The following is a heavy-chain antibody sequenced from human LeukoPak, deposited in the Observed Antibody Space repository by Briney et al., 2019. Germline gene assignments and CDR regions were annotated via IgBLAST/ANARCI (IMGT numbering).Heavy chain of an antibody. CDR2: ISASGDST. J-gene: IGHJ4*02. Sequence: TGGSLRLSCAASGFTFSSYAMSWVRQAPGKGLEWVSGISASGDSTYYADSVKGRFTISRDNSKNTLYLQMNSLRAEDTAVYYCAKDLRTYYYGSSGYWYYFDYWGQGTLVTVSS. CDR1: GFTFSSYA. CDR3: AKDLRTYYYGSSGYWYYFDY. D-gene: IGHD3-22*01. V-gene: IGHV3-23*01.